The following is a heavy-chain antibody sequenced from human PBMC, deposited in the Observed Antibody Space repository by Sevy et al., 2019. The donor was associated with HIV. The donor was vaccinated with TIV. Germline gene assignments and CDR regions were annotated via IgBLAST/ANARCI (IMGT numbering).Heavy chain of an antibody. CDR1: GFTFSSYW. D-gene: IGHD3-3*01. J-gene: IGHJ6*02. V-gene: IGHV3-7*03. CDR2: IKQDGSEK. Sequence: GGSLRLSCAASGFTFSSYWMSWVRQAPGKGLEWVANIKQDGSEKYYVDSVKGRFTISRANAKNSLYLQMNSLRAEDTAVYYCARVESYDFWSGYSPIYYYYYGMDVWGQGTTVTVSS. CDR3: ARVESYDFWSGYSPIYYYYYGMDV.